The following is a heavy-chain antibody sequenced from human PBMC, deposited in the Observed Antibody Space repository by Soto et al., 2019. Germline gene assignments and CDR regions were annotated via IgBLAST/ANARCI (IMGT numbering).Heavy chain of an antibody. CDR3: ARGIAAAGSRWFDP. CDR2: LNSGTGNT. Sequence: ASVKVSCKASGYTFTSYAIPWVRPAPGQRLEWMGCLNSGTGNTKSSQKFKGRVTITRDTSASTSYMERSSLRSEDTAVYYCARGIAAAGSRWFDPWGQGTLVTVSS. V-gene: IGHV1-3*01. J-gene: IGHJ5*02. CDR1: GYTFTSYA. D-gene: IGHD6-13*01.